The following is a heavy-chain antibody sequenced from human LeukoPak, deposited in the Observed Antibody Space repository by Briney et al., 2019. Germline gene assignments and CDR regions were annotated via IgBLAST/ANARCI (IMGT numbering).Heavy chain of an antibody. CDR3: AKYYDSSGYYYDAFDI. V-gene: IGHV3-30*02. CDR2: IRYDGSNK. D-gene: IGHD3-22*01. J-gene: IGHJ3*02. Sequence: GGSLRLSCAASGFTFSSYGMHWVRQAPGKGLEWVAFIRYDGSNKYYADSVKGRFTISRDNSKNTLYLQMNSLRAEDTAVYYCAKYYDSSGYYYDAFDIWGQGTMVTVSS. CDR1: GFTFSSYG.